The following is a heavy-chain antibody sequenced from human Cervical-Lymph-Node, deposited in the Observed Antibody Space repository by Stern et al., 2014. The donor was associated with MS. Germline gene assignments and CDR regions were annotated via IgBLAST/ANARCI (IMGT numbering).Heavy chain of an antibody. CDR2: IIPIFDTA. Sequence: VQLEESGAEVKRPGSSVMVSCKASGGTFSSYAITWVRQAPGQGLEWMGGIIPIFDTATYAQNFQDRVTITADESTSTAYMSLSSLRSEDTAMYYCARAVGDYSYGMDVWGQGTTVTVSS. CDR3: ARAVGDYSYGMDV. V-gene: IGHV1-69*01. CDR1: GGTFSSYA. D-gene: IGHD1-26*01. J-gene: IGHJ6*02.